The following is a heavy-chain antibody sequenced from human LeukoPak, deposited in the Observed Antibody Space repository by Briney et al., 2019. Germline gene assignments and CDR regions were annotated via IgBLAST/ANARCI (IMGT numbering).Heavy chain of an antibody. CDR1: GGSFSGYY. CDR2: INHSGST. Sequence: NSSETLSLTCAVYGGSFSGYYWRWIRQPPGKGLEWIGEINHSGSTNYNPSLKSRVTISVDTSKNQFSLKLSSVTAADTAVYYCARVTRKVVKGTNNDYWGQGTLVTVSS. D-gene: IGHD3-22*01. V-gene: IGHV4-34*01. CDR3: ARVTRKVVKGTNNDY. J-gene: IGHJ4*02.